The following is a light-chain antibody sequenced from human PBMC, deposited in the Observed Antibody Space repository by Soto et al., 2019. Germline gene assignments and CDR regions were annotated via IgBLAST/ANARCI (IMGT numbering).Light chain of an antibody. V-gene: IGLV1-44*01. CDR2: SDD. Sequence: QSVLTQPPSASGTPGQRVTISCSGSSSNVGSNTVSWYQQLPGTAPKVLIYSDDQRPSGVPDRFSGSRSGSSASLAISGLQSGDEADYYCASWEDSLNGLVIGGGTKVTVL. CDR3: ASWEDSLNGLV. CDR1: SSNVGSNT. J-gene: IGLJ3*02.